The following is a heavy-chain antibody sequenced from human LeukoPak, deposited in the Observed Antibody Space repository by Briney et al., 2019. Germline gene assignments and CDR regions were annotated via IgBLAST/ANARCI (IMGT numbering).Heavy chain of an antibody. CDR1: GGSISSSTYY. J-gene: IGHJ4*02. D-gene: IGHD3-22*01. Sequence: SETLSLTCTVSGGSISSSTYYWGWIRQPPGKGLEWIGSIYYTGSTYYNPSLKSRVTISVDTSKNQFSLKLSSVTAADTAVCYCARGLPYDSSGYYGNYFDYWGQGTLVTVSS. CDR3: ARGLPYDSSGYYGNYFDY. V-gene: IGHV4-39*01. CDR2: IYYTGST.